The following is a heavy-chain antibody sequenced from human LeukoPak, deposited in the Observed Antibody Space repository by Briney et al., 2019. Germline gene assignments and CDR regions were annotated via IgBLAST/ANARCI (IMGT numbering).Heavy chain of an antibody. V-gene: IGHV3-48*01. CDR1: GLALSSYN. J-gene: IGHJ4*01. D-gene: IGHD2/OR15-2a*01. CDR2: ISSDSHDT. Sequence: GGSLRLSCVVSGLALSSYNMNWVRQAPGRGLEWVSFISSDSHDTHYAGSVKGRFTVSRDNAKNSLYLQMNSLRVEDTGIYYCATKNPGDNWGHGTLVTVSA. CDR3: ATKNPGDN.